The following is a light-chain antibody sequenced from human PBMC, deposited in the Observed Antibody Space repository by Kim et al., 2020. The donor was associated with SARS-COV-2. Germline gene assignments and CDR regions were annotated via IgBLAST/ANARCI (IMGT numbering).Light chain of an antibody. CDR1: KLGDKY. CDR3: QAWDSSTAV. CDR2: QDT. Sequence: SHELTQPPSVSVSPGQTASITCSGDKLGDKYASWYQQKPGQSPVLVIHQDTKRPSGIPERFSGSNAGNTATLTISGTQAMDEADYYCQAWDSSTAVFGGGTQLTVL. V-gene: IGLV3-1*01. J-gene: IGLJ3*02.